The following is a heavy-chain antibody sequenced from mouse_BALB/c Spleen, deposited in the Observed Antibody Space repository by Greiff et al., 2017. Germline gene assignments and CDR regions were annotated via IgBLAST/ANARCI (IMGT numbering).Heavy chain of an antibody. CDR3: ALYGNYAWFAY. J-gene: IGHJ3*01. CDR2: ISYSGST. D-gene: IGHD2-1*01. Sequence: DVKLQESGPGLVKPSQSLSLTCTVTGYSITSDYAWNWIRQFPGNKLEWMGYISYSGSTSYNPSLKSRISITRDTSKNQFFLQLNSVTTEDTATYYCALYGNYAWFAYWGQGTLVTVSA. CDR1: GYSITSDYA. V-gene: IGHV3-2*02.